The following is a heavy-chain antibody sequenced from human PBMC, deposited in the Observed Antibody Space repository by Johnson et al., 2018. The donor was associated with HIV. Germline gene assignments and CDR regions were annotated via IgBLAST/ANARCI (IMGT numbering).Heavy chain of an antibody. Sequence: QVQLVESGGGVVQPGRSLRLSCAASGFTFSSYGMHWVRQAPGKGLEWVAGMWYDGSKKDYADSVKGRFTISRDNSKNTLHLQMNSLRDEDTAVYYCAKCIWGSSLIDAFDIWSQGTMVTVSS. J-gene: IGHJ3*02. D-gene: IGHD6-13*01. CDR3: AKCIWGSSLIDAFDI. V-gene: IGHV3-33*06. CDR2: MWYDGSKK. CDR1: GFTFSSYG.